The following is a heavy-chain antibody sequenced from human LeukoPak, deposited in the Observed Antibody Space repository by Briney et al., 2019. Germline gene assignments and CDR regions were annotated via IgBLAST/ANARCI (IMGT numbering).Heavy chain of an antibody. CDR1: GYTFTSYG. D-gene: IGHD3-3*01. Sequence: ASVKVSCKASGYTFTSYGISWVRQAPGQGLEWMGWISAYNGNTNYAQKLQGRVTMTTDTSTSTAYMELRSLRSDDTAVYYCAREKDYYDFWSGWAWFDSWGQGTLVTVSS. J-gene: IGHJ5*01. V-gene: IGHV1-18*01. CDR2: ISAYNGNT. CDR3: AREKDYYDFWSGWAWFDS.